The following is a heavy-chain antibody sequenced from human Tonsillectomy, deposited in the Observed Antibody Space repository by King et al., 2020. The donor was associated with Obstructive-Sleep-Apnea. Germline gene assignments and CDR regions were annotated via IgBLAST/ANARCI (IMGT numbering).Heavy chain of an antibody. Sequence: QLVQSGGGLVKPGGSLRLSCAASGFTFSSDSMNCVRQAPGKGLEWVSSISISSSYIYYADSVKGRFTISRDNAKNSLYLQMNSLRAEDTAVYYCARDQGGISGYSYGTVDYWGQGTLVTVSS. D-gene: IGHD5-18*01. CDR1: GFTFSSDS. V-gene: IGHV3-21*01. CDR2: ISISSSYI. CDR3: ARDQGGISGYSYGTVDY. J-gene: IGHJ4*02.